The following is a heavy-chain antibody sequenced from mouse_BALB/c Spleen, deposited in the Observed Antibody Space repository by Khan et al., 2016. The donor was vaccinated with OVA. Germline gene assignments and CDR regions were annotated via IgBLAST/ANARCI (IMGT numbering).Heavy chain of an antibody. CDR3: ARPPNYHYNIMDC. CDR2: IWSAGST. CDR1: GFSLTNYG. V-gene: IGHV2-6-1*01. D-gene: IGHD1-1*02. Sequence: QVQLKQSGPGLVAPSQSLSITCTTSGFSLTNYGVHWVRQSPGKGLEWLVVIWSAGSTTYNSALKPRLTTIKDNSKWHASLKLNSLQTDETGMYCCARPPNYHYNIMDCGGQGTSVTVSS. J-gene: IGHJ4*01.